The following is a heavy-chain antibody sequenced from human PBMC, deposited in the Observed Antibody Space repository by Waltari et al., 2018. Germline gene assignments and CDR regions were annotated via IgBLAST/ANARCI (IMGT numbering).Heavy chain of an antibody. J-gene: IGHJ6*03. CDR3: ARDGGGRYGDSYYYYYMDV. CDR1: GGTFSSYA. V-gene: IGHV1-69*04. D-gene: IGHD4-17*01. Sequence: QVQLVESGAEVKKPRSSVKVSCKASGGTFSSYAISWVRRAPGQGLEWMGGIIPILGIANYAQKFQGRVTITADESTSTAYMELSSLRSEDTAVYYCARDGGGRYGDSYYYYYMDVWGKGTTVTVSS. CDR2: IIPILGIA.